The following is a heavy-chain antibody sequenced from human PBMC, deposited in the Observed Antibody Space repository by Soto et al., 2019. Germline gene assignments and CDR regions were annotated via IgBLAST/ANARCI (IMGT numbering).Heavy chain of an antibody. CDR2: TSYDGSNT. Sequence: QVQLVESGGGVVQPGTSLRLSCVGSGFTFRSFVIHWFRQAPGKGLEWVALTSYDGSNTYYGDSVKGRFTISRDNSKYTVDLQMDSLRVEDTALYYCARWGTTGGLDFWGEGTLVIVSS. CDR1: GFTFRSFV. D-gene: IGHD3-16*01. V-gene: IGHV3-30*03. J-gene: IGHJ4*02. CDR3: ARWGTTGGLDF.